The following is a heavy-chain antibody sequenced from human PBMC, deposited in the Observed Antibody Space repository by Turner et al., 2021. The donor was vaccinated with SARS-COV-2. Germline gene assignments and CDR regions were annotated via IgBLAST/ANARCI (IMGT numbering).Heavy chain of an antibody. D-gene: IGHD1-26*01. J-gene: IGHJ3*02. Sequence: EVQLGESGGGLVQPGGSLRPPWAASGFTLSSYWMSWVRQAPGKGLEWVANIKKDGSEKYYVDSVKGRFTITRDNAKNSLYLQMNSLRAEDTAVYYCARPSSGSDYGAFDIWGQGTMVTISS. CDR1: GFTLSSYW. CDR3: ARPSSGSDYGAFDI. CDR2: IKKDGSEK. V-gene: IGHV3-7*03.